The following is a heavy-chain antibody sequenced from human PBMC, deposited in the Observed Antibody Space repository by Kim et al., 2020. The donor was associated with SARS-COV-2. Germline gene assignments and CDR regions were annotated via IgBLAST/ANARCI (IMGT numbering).Heavy chain of an antibody. CDR3: ARVPGYDSSGYYPHFDY. J-gene: IGHJ4*02. Sequence: FQGRVTMTRDTSISTAYMELSRLRSDDTAVYYCARVPGYDSSGYYPHFDYWGQGTLVTVSS. V-gene: IGHV1-2*02. D-gene: IGHD3-22*01.